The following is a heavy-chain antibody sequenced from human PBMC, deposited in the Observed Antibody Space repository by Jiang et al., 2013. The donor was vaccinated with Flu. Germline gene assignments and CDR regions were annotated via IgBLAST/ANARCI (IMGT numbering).Heavy chain of an antibody. CDR2: INPNNGGT. Sequence: GAEVKKPGSSVKVSCKASGGTLSSNAFSWVRQAPGQGLEWVGWINPNNGGTRYAQQFQGRVTMTTDTSNTTAYMELSSLRSDDTAVYYCMRDCGSRGADVFDIWGQGTM. CDR1: GGTLSSNA. CDR3: MRDCGSRGADVFDI. J-gene: IGHJ3*02. D-gene: IGHD3-16*01. V-gene: IGHV1-2*02.